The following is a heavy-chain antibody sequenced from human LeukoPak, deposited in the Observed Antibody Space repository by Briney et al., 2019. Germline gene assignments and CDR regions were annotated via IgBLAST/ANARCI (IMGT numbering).Heavy chain of an antibody. CDR3: ARDGAYSGYFSYYMDV. V-gene: IGHV3-74*01. CDR1: GFTFSSYW. Sequence: TGGSLRLSCAASGFTFSSYWMHWVRQAPGKGLVWVSRINSDGSSTSYADSVKGRFTISRDNAKNTLYLQMNSLGAEDTAVYYCARDGAYSGYFSYYMDVWGKGTTVTVSS. D-gene: IGHD5-12*01. J-gene: IGHJ6*03. CDR2: INSDGSST.